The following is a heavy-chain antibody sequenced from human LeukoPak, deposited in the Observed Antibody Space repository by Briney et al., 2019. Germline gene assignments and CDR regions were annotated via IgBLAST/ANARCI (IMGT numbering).Heavy chain of an antibody. J-gene: IGHJ6*03. D-gene: IGHD6-19*01. V-gene: IGHV4-39*01. CDR1: GGSMRTVSYY. CDR3: ARHSPANKWPVQNYYYMDV. Sequence: PSETLSLTCTVSGGSMRTVSYYWGWIRQPPGKGLEWIGSIYYSGSTYYNPSLKSRVTISVDASKNQFSLKLSSVTAADTAVYYCARHSPANKWPVQNYYYMDVWGKGTTVTVSS. CDR2: IYYSGST.